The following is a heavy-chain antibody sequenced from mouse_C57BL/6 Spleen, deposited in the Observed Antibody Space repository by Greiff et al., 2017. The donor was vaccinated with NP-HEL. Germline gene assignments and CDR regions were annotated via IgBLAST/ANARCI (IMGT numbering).Heavy chain of an antibody. CDR3: ARWYYGSSPHWYFDV. CDR2: IHPNSGST. CDR1: GYTFTSYW. Sequence: VQLQQPGAELVKPGASVKLSCKASGYTFTSYWMHWVKQRPGQGLEWIGMIHPNSGSTNYNEKFKSKATLTVDKSSSTAYMQLSSLTSEDSAVYYCARWYYGSSPHWYFDVWGTGTTVTVSS. V-gene: IGHV1-64*01. D-gene: IGHD1-1*01. J-gene: IGHJ1*03.